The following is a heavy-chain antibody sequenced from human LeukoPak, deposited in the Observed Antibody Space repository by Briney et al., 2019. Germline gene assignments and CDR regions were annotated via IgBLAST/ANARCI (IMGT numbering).Heavy chain of an antibody. CDR1: GYTFTSYG. D-gene: IGHD6-25*01. CDR2: ISAYNGNT. V-gene: IGHV1-18*01. CDR3: ASIIAALGGSWFDP. Sequence: ASVKVSCKASGYTFTSYGISWVRQAPGQGLEWMGWISAYNGNTNHAQKLQGRVTMTTDTSTSTAYMELRSLRSDDTAVYYCASIIAALGGSWFDPWGQGTLVTVSS. J-gene: IGHJ5*02.